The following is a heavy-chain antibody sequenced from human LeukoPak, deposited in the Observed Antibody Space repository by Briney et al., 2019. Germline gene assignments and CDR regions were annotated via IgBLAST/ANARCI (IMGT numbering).Heavy chain of an antibody. J-gene: IGHJ6*03. CDR1: GFTFSNGW. Sequence: PGGSLRLPCAASGFTFSNGWMNWVRQAPGKGLERVGRIKSKTDGGTTDYAAPVKGRFTISRDNAKNSLYLQMNSLRTEDTAVYYCARAAQHYDFWSGSHLDYMDVWGKGTTVTVSS. CDR2: IKSKTDGGTT. CDR3: ARAAQHYDFWSGSHLDYMDV. D-gene: IGHD3-3*01. V-gene: IGHV3-15*01.